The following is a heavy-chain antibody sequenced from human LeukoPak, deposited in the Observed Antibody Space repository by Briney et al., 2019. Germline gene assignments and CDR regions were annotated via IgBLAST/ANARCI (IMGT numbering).Heavy chain of an antibody. D-gene: IGHD3-22*01. V-gene: IGHV3-21*01. J-gene: IGHJ6*03. CDR2: ISGSSDYI. Sequence: GGPLRLSCAASGFIFRGYTMNWVRQAPGKGLEWVSYISGSSDYIYYADSVKGRFTTSRDNAKNSLYLQMNSLRAEDTAVYYCTSYYYDDNYFYYMDVWGTGTTVTVSS. CDR1: GFIFRGYT. CDR3: TSYYYDDNYFYYMDV.